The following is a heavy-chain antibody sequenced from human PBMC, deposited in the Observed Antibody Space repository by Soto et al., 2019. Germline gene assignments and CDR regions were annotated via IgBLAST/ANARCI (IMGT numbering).Heavy chain of an antibody. D-gene: IGHD3-3*02. Sequence: PSETLSLTCAVYGGSFSGYYWSWIRQPPGKGLEWIGEINHSGSTNYNPSLKSRVTISVDTSKNQFSLKLSSVTAADTAVYYCARGPSRIRPHLDLYYFDYWGQGTLVTVSS. CDR1: GGSFSGYY. V-gene: IGHV4-34*01. CDR3: ARGPSRIRPHLDLYYFDY. J-gene: IGHJ4*02. CDR2: INHSGST.